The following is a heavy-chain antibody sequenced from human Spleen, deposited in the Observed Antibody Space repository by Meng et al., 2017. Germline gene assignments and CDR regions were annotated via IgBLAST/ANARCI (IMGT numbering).Heavy chain of an antibody. Sequence: GESLKISCAASGFTFSSYAMSWVRQAPGKGLEWVSAISGSGGSTYYADSVKGRFTISRDNSKNTLYLQMNSLRAEDTAVYYGAKDQDPTHYWGQGTRVTVSS. J-gene: IGHJ4*02. CDR1: GFTFSSYA. V-gene: IGHV3-23*01. CDR3: AKDQDPTHY. CDR2: ISGSGGST.